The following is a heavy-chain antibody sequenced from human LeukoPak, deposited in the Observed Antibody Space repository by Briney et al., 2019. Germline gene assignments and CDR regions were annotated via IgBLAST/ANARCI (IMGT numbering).Heavy chain of an antibody. CDR1: GGSFSGYY. V-gene: IGHV4-34*01. CDR3: ARVVYDSSGYYLPDAFDI. CDR2: INHSGST. J-gene: IGHJ3*02. D-gene: IGHD3-22*01. Sequence: SETLSLTCAVYGGSFSGYYWSWIRQPPGKGLEWIGEINHSGSTNYNPSLKSRVTISVDTSKNQFSLKLSSVTAADTAVYYCARVVYDSSGYYLPDAFDIWGQGTMVTVSS.